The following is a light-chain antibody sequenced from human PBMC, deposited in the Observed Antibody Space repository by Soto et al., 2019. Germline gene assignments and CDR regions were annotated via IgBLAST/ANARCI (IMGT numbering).Light chain of an antibody. CDR3: MQALQSPPT. Sequence: EIVMTQSPLSLPVTPGEPASISCRSSQSLLHSNGYDSLDWYLQKPGQSPQLLIYLGSNRASGVPARFSGSGSGTELTLKISRVEADDVRVYYCMQALQSPPTFGQGTKVEIK. V-gene: IGKV2-28*01. CDR1: QSLLHSNGYDS. J-gene: IGKJ1*01. CDR2: LGS.